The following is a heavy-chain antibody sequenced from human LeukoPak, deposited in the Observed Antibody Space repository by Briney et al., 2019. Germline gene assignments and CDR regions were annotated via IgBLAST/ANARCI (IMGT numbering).Heavy chain of an antibody. CDR2: IYYSGST. J-gene: IGHJ3*01. CDR3: ARGGQDYYDSSGYYLV. Sequence: SETLSLTCTVSGGSISSYYWSWIRQPPGKGLEWIGDIYYSGSTKYNPSLKSRVTISVDTSKNQFSLKLSSVTAADTAVYYCARGGQDYYDSSGYYLVWGQGTMVTVSS. CDR1: GGSISSYY. V-gene: IGHV4-59*01. D-gene: IGHD3-22*01.